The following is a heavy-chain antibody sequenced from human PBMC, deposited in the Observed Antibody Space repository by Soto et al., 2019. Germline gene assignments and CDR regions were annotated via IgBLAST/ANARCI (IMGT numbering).Heavy chain of an antibody. Sequence: ASVKVSCKASGGTFSSYAISWVRQAPGQGLEWMGGIIPIFGTANYAQKFQGRVTITADKSTSTAYMELSSLRSEDTAVYYCARDYDFWSEQYYYYGMDVWGQGTTVTVSS. V-gene: IGHV1-69*06. CDR1: GGTFSSYA. CDR2: IIPIFGTA. CDR3: ARDYDFWSEQYYYYGMDV. D-gene: IGHD3-3*01. J-gene: IGHJ6*02.